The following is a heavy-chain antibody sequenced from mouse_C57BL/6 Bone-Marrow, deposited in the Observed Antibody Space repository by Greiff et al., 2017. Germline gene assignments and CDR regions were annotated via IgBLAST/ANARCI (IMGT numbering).Heavy chain of an antibody. J-gene: IGHJ2*01. V-gene: IGHV3-8*01. CDR1: GYSITSDY. Sequence: EVKLLESGPGLAKPSQSLSLTCSVTGYSITSDYWNWIRKFPGNKLEYMGYISYSGSTYYNPSLKSRISITRDTSKNQYYLQLTSVTTEDTATYYCARFITTVVACFDYWCQGTTLTVSS. CDR2: ISYSGST. CDR3: ARFITTVVACFDY. D-gene: IGHD1-1*01.